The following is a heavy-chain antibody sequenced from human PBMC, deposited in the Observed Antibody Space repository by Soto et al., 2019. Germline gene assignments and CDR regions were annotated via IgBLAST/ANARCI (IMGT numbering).Heavy chain of an antibody. CDR2: INHSGST. CDR3: ARVKGSGTYNWFDP. Sequence: QVQLQQWGAGLLKPSETLSLTCAVYGGSFSGYYWSWIRQPPGKGLEWIGEINHSGSTNYNPSLKRRVTTSVDTSKHQFSLKLSSVTAADTAVYYCARVKGSGTYNWFDPWGQGTLVTVSS. V-gene: IGHV4-34*01. D-gene: IGHD3-10*01. CDR1: GGSFSGYY. J-gene: IGHJ5*02.